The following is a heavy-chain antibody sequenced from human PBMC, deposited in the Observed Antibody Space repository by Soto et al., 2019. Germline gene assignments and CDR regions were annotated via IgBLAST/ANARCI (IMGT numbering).Heavy chain of an antibody. CDR2: IYYSGST. D-gene: IGHD3-22*01. V-gene: IGHV4-31*03. Sequence: TSETLSLTCTVSGGSISSGGYYWSWIRQHPGKGLEWIGYIYYSGSTYYNPSLKSRVTISVDTSKNQFSLKLSSVTAADTAVYYCAREGYDSSGYYYGANYFDYLGQGNLVTVSS. CDR3: AREGYDSSGYYYGANYFDY. J-gene: IGHJ4*02. CDR1: GGSISSGGYY.